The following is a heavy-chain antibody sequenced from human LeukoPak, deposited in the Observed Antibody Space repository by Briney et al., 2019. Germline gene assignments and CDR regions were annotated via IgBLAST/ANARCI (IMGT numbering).Heavy chain of an antibody. CDR1: GGTFSSYA. V-gene: IGHV1-69*01. J-gene: IGHJ6*03. CDR2: IIPIFGTA. D-gene: IGHD1-26*01. Sequence: GASVKVSCKASGGTFSSYAISWVRQAPGQGLEWMGEIIPIFGTANYAQKFQGRVTITADESTSTAYMELSRLRSDDTAVYYCARGNIVGPYYYYYYMDVWGKGTTVTASS. CDR3: ARGNIVGPYYYYYYMDV.